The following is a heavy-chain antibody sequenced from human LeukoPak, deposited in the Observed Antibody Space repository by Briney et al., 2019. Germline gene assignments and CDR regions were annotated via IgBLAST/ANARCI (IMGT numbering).Heavy chain of an antibody. Sequence: GGSLRLSCAASGFIVSSKYMSWVRQAPGKGLEWVSVLYSGGSTYYADSVKGQFTISRDNSKNTLYLQMNSLRAEDTAVYYCARERDTSGYYLRYWGQGTLVTVSS. J-gene: IGHJ4*02. D-gene: IGHD3-22*01. CDR1: GFIVSSKY. V-gene: IGHV3-53*01. CDR2: LYSGGST. CDR3: ARERDTSGYYLRY.